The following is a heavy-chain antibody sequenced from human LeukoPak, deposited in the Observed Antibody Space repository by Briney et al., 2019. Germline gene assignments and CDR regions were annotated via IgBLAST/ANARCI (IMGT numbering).Heavy chain of an antibody. CDR3: ARPASIAARTSWFDP. V-gene: IGHV1-8*01. Sequence: ASVKVSCKASGYTFTSYDINWVRQATGQGLEWMGWMNPNSGNTGYAQKFQGRVTMTRNTSISTAYMELSSLRSEDTAVYYCARPASIAARTSWFDPWGQGTLVTVSS. CDR1: GYTFTSYD. D-gene: IGHD6-6*01. CDR2: MNPNSGNT. J-gene: IGHJ5*02.